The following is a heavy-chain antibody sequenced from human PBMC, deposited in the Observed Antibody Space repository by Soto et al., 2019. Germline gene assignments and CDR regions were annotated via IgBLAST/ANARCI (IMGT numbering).Heavy chain of an antibody. D-gene: IGHD3-3*01. V-gene: IGHV3-33*01. CDR1: GFTFSSYG. CDR2: IWYDGSNK. J-gene: IGHJ6*02. CDR3: ARAANPYYDFWSGYLDTNYGMYV. Sequence: GGSLRLSCAASGFTFSSYGMHWVRQAPGKGLEWVAVIWYDGSNKYYADSVKGRFTISRDNSKNTLYLQMNSLRAEDTAVYYCARAANPYYDFWSGYLDTNYGMYVWGQGTTVTVSS.